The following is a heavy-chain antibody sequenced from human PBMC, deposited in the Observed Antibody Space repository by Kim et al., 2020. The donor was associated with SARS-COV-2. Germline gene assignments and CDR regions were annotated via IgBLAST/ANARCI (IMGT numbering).Heavy chain of an antibody. CDR3: AKESYNWYYDY. D-gene: IGHD1-7*01. V-gene: IGHV1-2*02. CDR2: INFNNGDT. CDR1: GYTFAAYF. J-gene: IGHJ4*02. Sequence: ASVKVSCKASGYTFAAYFIHWVRQAPGQGLEWMGWINFNNGDTNYGQKFQGRVTLTRDTSISTAYMELSGLTSDDAAVYFCAKESYNWYYDYWGQGTLVT.